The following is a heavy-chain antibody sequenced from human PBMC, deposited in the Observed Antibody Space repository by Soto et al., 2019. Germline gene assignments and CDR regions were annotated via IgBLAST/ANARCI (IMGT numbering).Heavy chain of an antibody. CDR3: ARDIVDRFGAYGWFDP. D-gene: IGHD3-10*01. V-gene: IGHV3-48*02. CDR1: GFTFSSYS. J-gene: IGHJ5*02. Sequence: PGGSLRLSCAASGFTFSSYSMNWVRQVPGKGLEWVSYISSSSTIYYADSVKGRFTISRDNAKNSLYLQMNSLRDEDTAVYYCARDIVDRFGAYGWFDPWGQGTLVTVSS. CDR2: ISSSSTI.